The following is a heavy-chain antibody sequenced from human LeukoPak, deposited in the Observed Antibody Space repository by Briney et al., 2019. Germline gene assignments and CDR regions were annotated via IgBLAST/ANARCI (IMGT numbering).Heavy chain of an antibody. D-gene: IGHD3-3*01. CDR1: RFTFSSYW. CDR3: ARLREIPVFGVVTKSTSYFDY. V-gene: IGHV3-7*01. J-gene: IGHJ4*02. CDR2: IKQDRSEK. Sequence: GGSLRLSCAASRFTFSSYWMSWVRQAPGKGLELVANIKQDRSEKYYVDSVKGRFTISRDNAKNSLYLQMNSLRAEDTAVYYCARLREIPVFGVVTKSTSYFDYWGQGTLVTVSS.